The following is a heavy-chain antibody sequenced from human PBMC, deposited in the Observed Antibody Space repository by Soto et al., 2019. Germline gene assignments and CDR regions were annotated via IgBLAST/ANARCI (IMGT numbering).Heavy chain of an antibody. CDR2: ISAYNGNT. J-gene: IGHJ4*02. D-gene: IGHD3-22*01. Sequence: VXSVKVSCKASGYSFTSYGSSWVRQAPGQGLEWMGWISAYNGNTNYAQKLQCRVTMTTDTSTSTAYMELRSLRSDDTAVYYCARDTKYYYDSSGYFSWGQGTLVTVSS. CDR3: ARDTKYYYDSSGYFS. V-gene: IGHV1-18*01. CDR1: GYSFTSYG.